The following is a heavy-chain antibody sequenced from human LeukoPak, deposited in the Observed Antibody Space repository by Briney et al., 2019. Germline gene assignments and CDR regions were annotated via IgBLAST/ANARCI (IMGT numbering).Heavy chain of an antibody. D-gene: IGHD5-12*01. CDR2: ISSSSSYI. V-gene: IGHV3-21*01. CDR1: GFTFSSFS. J-gene: IGHJ4*02. CDR3: ARDVQVATIYPLDY. Sequence: GGSLRLSCTASGFTFSSFSMNWVRQAPGKGLEWVSSISSSSSYIYYADSVKGRFTISRDNAKNSLYLQMNGLRADDTAVYYCARDVQVATIYPLDYWGQGTLVIVSS.